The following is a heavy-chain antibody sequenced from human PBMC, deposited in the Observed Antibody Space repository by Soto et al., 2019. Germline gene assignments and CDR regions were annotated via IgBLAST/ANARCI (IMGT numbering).Heavy chain of an antibody. CDR2: IIPIFGTA. CDR1: GGTFSSYA. J-gene: IGHJ3*02. CDR3: ARDKWELLPADDAFDI. D-gene: IGHD1-26*01. Sequence: SVKVSCKASGGTFSSYAISWVRQAPGQGLEWMGGIIPIFGTANYAQKFQGRATITADESTSTAYMELSSLRSEDTAVYYCARDKWELLPADDAFDIWGQGTMVTISS. V-gene: IGHV1-69*13.